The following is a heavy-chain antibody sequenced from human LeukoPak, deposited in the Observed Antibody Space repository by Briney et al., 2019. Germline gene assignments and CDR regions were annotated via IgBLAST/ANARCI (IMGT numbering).Heavy chain of an antibody. CDR3: ARDVRSGITGTTPLDY. J-gene: IGHJ4*02. CDR2: ISGSGGST. Sequence: GGSLRLSCAASGFTFSSYAMSWVRQAPGKGLEWVSAISGSGGSTYYADSVKGRFTISRDNSKNTLYLQMNSLRAEDTAVYYCARDVRSGITGTTPLDYWGQGTLVTVSS. D-gene: IGHD1-20*01. CDR1: GFTFSSYA. V-gene: IGHV3-23*01.